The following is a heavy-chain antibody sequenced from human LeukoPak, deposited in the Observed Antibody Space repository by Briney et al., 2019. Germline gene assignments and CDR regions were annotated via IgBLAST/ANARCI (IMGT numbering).Heavy chain of an antibody. V-gene: IGHV1-3*01. CDR2: INAGNGNT. CDR1: GYTLTSYA. D-gene: IGHD6-6*01. Sequence: ASVNVSCKASGYTLTSYAMHWVRQAPGQRLEWMGWINAGNGNTKYSQKFQGRVTITRDTSASTAYMELSSLRSEDTAVYYCARALSIAARQVIGYWGQGTLVTVSS. CDR3: ARALSIAARQVIGY. J-gene: IGHJ4*02.